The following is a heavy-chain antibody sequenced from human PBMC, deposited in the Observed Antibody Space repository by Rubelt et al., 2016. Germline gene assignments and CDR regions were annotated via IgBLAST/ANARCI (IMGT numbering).Heavy chain of an antibody. V-gene: IGHV3-53*01. D-gene: IGHD6-19*01. Sequence: LEWVSVIYSGGSTYYADSVKGRFTISRDNSKNTLYLQMNSLRAEDTAVYYCARGYSSGWGYYFDYWGQGTLVTVSS. CDR3: ARGYSSGWGYYFDY. J-gene: IGHJ4*02. CDR2: IYSGGST.